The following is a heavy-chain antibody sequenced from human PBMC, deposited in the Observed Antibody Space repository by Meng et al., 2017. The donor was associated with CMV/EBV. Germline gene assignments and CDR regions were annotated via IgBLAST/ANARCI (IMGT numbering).Heavy chain of an antibody. Sequence: ASVKVSCKASGYTFTGYYMHWVRQAPGQGLEWMGWINPNSGGTNYAQKFQGRVTMTRDTSISTAYMELSGLRSDDTAVYYCARERVIVVVPAATTYYYYGMDVWGQGTTVTVSS. CDR1: GYTFTGYY. D-gene: IGHD2-2*01. V-gene: IGHV1-2*02. J-gene: IGHJ6*02. CDR3: ARERVIVVVPAATTYYYYGMDV. CDR2: INPNSGGT.